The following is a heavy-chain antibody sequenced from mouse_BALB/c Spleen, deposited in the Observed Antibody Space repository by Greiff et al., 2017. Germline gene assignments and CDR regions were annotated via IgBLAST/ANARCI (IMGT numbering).Heavy chain of an antibody. CDR3: AQEPFITTPRYFDG. CDR2: IHYSGST. D-gene: IGHD1-1*01. CDR1: GYSITSGYS. J-gene: IGHJ1*01. Sequence: EVQLQQSGPDLVKPSQSLSLTCTVTGYSITSGYSWHWIRQFPGNKLEWMGYIHYSGSTNYNPSLKSRISITRDTSKNQFFLQLNSVTTEDTATYYCAQEPFITTPRYFDGWGAGTTVTVSS. V-gene: IGHV3-1*02.